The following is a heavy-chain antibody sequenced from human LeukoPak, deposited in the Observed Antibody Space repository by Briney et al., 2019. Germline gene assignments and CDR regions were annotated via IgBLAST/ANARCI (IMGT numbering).Heavy chain of an antibody. Sequence: ASVKVSCKASGYTFTGYYRHWVRQAPGQGLEWMGRINPNSGGTNYAQKFQGRVTMTRDTSISTAYMELSRLRSDDTAVYYCARGSPLAWFGELLAPRYYYYGMDVWGQGTTVTVSS. V-gene: IGHV1-2*06. CDR1: GYTFTGYY. CDR2: INPNSGGT. CDR3: ARGSPLAWFGELLAPRYYYYGMDV. D-gene: IGHD3-10*01. J-gene: IGHJ6*02.